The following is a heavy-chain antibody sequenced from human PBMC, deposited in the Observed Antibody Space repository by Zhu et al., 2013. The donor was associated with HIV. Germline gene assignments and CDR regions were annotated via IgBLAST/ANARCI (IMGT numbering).Heavy chain of an antibody. CDR2: INPRGGGT. J-gene: IGHJ3*02. CDR1: GYTFTNYY. V-gene: IGHV1-46*01. Sequence: QVQLVQSGAEVKKPGASVKISCKASGYTFTNYYIHWVRQAPGQGLEWMGLINPRGGGTIYAQNFQGRVTMTRDTSTSRVYMELSSLTSEDTAVYYCARVGGGGDCYSPPCGAFDIWGQGTMVTVSS. CDR3: ARVGGGGDCYSPPCGAFDI. D-gene: IGHD2-21*02.